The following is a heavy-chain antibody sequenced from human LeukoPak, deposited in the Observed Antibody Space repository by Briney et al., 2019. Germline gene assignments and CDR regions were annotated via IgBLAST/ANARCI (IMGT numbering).Heavy chain of an antibody. CDR2: IDSSSSTI. Sequence: GGSLRLSCAASRFTFSSYSMNWVRQAPGKGLEWLSYIDSSSSTIYYADSVKGRFTISRDNAKNSLYLQMNSLRAEDTAVYYCAREEDIVVVPAASDYWGQGTLVTVSS. V-gene: IGHV3-48*04. CDR3: AREEDIVVVPAASDY. CDR1: RFTFSSYS. J-gene: IGHJ4*02. D-gene: IGHD2-2*01.